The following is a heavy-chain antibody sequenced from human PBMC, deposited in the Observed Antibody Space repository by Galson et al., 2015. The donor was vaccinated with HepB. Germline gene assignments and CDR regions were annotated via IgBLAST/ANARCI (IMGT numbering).Heavy chain of an antibody. CDR1: GYTFTSYE. D-gene: IGHD3-3*01. J-gene: IGHJ6*03. V-gene: IGHV1-8*01. CDR3: ARSFLEWFTSWDYYYYMDV. CDR2: MNPNCGNT. Sequence: SVKVSCKASGYTFTSYEINWVRQAPGQGLEWMGWMNPNCGNTGYAQKFQDRVTMTRNTSISTAYMELSSLRSEDTAVYYCARSFLEWFTSWDYYYYMDVWGKGTTVTVSS.